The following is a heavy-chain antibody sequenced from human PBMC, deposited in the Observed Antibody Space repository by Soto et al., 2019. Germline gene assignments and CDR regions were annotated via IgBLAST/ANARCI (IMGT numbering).Heavy chain of an antibody. CDR3: ARGWQQQLPRLDY. D-gene: IGHD6-13*01. Sequence: SETLSLTCAVYGGSFSGYYWSWIRQPPGKGLEWIGEINHSGSTNYNPSLKSRVTISVDTSKNQFSLKLSSVTAADTAVYYCARGWQQQLPRLDYWGQGTLVTVSS. CDR2: INHSGST. V-gene: IGHV4-34*01. J-gene: IGHJ4*02. CDR1: GGSFSGYY.